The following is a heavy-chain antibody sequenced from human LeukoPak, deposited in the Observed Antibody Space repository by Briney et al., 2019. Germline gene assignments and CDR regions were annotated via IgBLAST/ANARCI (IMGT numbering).Heavy chain of an antibody. D-gene: IGHD5-18*01. V-gene: IGHV1-2*02. Sequence: ASVTVSFKASGYTFSDYYMHWVRLAPGQGREWMGWINPNRGDAMYVQRFQDRVTMTWDTSINTAYMDLSSLTSDDTALYYCARDRSTLGYRQFDYWGQGTLVIVSS. CDR1: GYTFSDYY. CDR2: INPNRGDA. J-gene: IGHJ4*02. CDR3: ARDRSTLGYRQFDY.